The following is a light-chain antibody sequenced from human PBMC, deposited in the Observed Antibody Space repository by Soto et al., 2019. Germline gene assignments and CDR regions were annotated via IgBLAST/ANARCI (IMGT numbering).Light chain of an antibody. V-gene: IGKV3-20*01. J-gene: IGKJ3*01. CDR2: GAS. Sequence: EVVLTQSPGTLSLSPGEGATLSCRASQSVPSNYVAWYQQKPGQAPSLLIYGASTRATGIPDRFSGSGSGTDFTLTISRLEPEDCGVFYCQQYGGVPFTFGPGTKVDIK. CDR1: QSVPSNY. CDR3: QQYGGVPFT.